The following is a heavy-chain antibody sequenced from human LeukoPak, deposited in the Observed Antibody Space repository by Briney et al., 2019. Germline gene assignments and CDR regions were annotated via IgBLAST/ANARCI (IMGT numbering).Heavy chain of an antibody. Sequence: GGSLRLSSAASGFTSSSYSMNWVRQAPGKGLEWVSSISSSSYIYYADSVKGRFTISRDNAKNSLYLQMNSLRAEDTAVYYCARTVVAGTYSNAFDIWGQGTMVTVSS. J-gene: IGHJ3*02. D-gene: IGHD6-19*01. CDR2: ISSSSYI. V-gene: IGHV3-21*01. CDR3: ARTVVAGTYSNAFDI. CDR1: GFTSSSYS.